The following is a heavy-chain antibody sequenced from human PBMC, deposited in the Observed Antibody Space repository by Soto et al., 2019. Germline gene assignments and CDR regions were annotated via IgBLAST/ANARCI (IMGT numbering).Heavy chain of an antibody. CDR3: ARESVVARATIHGYFDY. J-gene: IGHJ4*02. V-gene: IGHV3-30-3*01. Sequence: GGSLRLTCVDSGLLFISYAMHWVRQAPGKGLEWVAVISYDGSNKYYADSVKGRFTISRDNSKNTLYLQMNSLRAEDTAVYYCARESVVARATIHGYFDYWGQGTLVTVSS. CDR1: GLLFISYA. D-gene: IGHD5-12*01. CDR2: ISYDGSNK.